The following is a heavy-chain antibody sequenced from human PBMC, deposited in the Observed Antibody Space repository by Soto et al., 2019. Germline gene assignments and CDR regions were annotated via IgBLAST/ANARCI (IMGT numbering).Heavy chain of an antibody. Sequence: SETLSLTCTFSGVSINSGDYYWTWVRQPPGKGLEWIGNIFHSGSTYYTPSLQSRVTISLDTSKNHFSLKLSSVTPADTAVFYCARDRYYGSGTYYNFYSGMDVWGQGTTVT. V-gene: IGHV4-30-4*01. CDR1: GVSINSGDYY. J-gene: IGHJ6*02. CDR3: ARDRYYGSGTYYNFYSGMDV. D-gene: IGHD3-10*01. CDR2: IFHSGST.